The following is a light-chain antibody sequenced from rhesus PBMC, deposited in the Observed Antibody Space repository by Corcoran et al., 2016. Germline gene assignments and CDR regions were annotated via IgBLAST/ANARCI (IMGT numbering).Light chain of an antibody. CDR2: EAS. J-gene: IGKJ3*01. V-gene: IGKV1-25*01. CDR1: QGITND. CDR3: QHSYSTPFA. Sequence: DIQMTQSPSSLSASVGDRVTITCRASQGITNDLAWYQQKPGETPKLLNYEASCLQSGIPSRYSGRGSGTDFTLTISSLQPENFATYYCQHSYSTPFAFAPGTKLGIK.